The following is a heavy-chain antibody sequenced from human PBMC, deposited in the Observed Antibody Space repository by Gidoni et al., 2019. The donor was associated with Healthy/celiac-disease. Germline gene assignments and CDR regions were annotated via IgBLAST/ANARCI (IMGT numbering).Heavy chain of an antibody. Sequence: QVTLKESGPVLVKPTETLTLTCTVSGFSLSNARMGVSWIRQPPGKALEWLAHIFSNDEKSYSTPLKSRLTISKDTSKSQVVLTMTNMDPVDTATYYCARTYSRELKYYDFWSGYYYYYGMYVWGQGTTVTVSS. J-gene: IGHJ6*02. CDR3: ARTYSRELKYYDFWSGYYYYYGMYV. V-gene: IGHV2-26*01. D-gene: IGHD3-3*01. CDR1: GFSLSNARMG. CDR2: IFSNDEK.